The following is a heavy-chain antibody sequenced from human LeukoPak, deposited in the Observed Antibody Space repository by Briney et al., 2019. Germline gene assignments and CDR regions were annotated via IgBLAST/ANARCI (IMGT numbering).Heavy chain of an antibody. CDR3: ARDNGLAMYYNDSSGYDY. D-gene: IGHD3-22*01. Sequence: ASVKVSCKASGYTFTGYYMHWVRQAPGQGLEWMGWINPNSGGTNYAQKFQGWVTMTRDTSISTAYMELSRLRSDDTAVYYCARDNGLAMYYNDSSGYDYWGQGTLVTVSS. CDR2: INPNSGGT. V-gene: IGHV1-2*04. CDR1: GYTFTGYY. J-gene: IGHJ4*02.